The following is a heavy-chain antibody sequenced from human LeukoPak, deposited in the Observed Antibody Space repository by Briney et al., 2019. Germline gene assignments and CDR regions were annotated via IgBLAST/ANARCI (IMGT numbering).Heavy chain of an antibody. J-gene: IGHJ4*02. Sequence: SQTLSLTCTVSGGSISSGSYYWSWIRQPAGKGLEWIGRIYTSGSTNYNPSLKSRVTISVDTSKNQFSLKLSSVTAEDTAVYYCARDSYYGSGRVGGQGTLVTVSS. CDR1: GGSISSGSYY. D-gene: IGHD3-10*01. CDR3: ARDSYYGSGRV. CDR2: IYTSGST. V-gene: IGHV4-61*02.